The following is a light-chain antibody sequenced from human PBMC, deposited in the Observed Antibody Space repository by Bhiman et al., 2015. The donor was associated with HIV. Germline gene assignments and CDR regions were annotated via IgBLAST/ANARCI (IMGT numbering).Light chain of an antibody. CDR1: KLGEQY. CDR2: QDN. J-gene: IGLJ2*01. CDR3: QAWDSTTGGI. V-gene: IGLV3-1*01. Sequence: YELTQPPSVSVYPGQTASITCSGDKLGEQYVCWYQQRAGQSPVLVMYQDNKRPSGIPERFSGSNSGNTATLTISGTQAMDEADYYCQAWDSTTGGIFGGGTKLTVL.